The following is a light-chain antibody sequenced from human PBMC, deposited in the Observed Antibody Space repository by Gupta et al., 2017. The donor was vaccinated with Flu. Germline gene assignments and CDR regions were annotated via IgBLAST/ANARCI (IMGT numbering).Light chain of an antibody. V-gene: IGKV4-1*01. Sequence: DIMMTQSPDSLAVSLGERATINGKSSQSVLYSSNNKNYLVWYQQKPGQPPKLLIYWASTRKSGVPDRFSGSGSGTDFTLTISSLQAEDVAVYYCHQYLSTPFTFGGGTKVDIK. CDR1: QSVLYSSNNKNY. CDR2: WAS. J-gene: IGKJ4*01. CDR3: HQYLSTPFT.